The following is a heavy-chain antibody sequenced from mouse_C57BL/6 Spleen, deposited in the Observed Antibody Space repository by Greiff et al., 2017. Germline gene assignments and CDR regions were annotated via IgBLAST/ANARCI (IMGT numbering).Heavy chain of an antibody. V-gene: IGHV1-42*01. CDR2: INPSTGGT. Sequence: EVQLQQSGPELVKPGASVKISCKASGYSFTGYYMNWVKQSPEKSLEWIGEINPSTGGTTYNQKFKAKATLTVDKSSSTAYMQLKSLTSEDSAVYYCARTMYDTWFAYWGQGTLVTVSA. CDR1: GYSFTGYY. D-gene: IGHD2-3*01. CDR3: ARTMYDTWFAY. J-gene: IGHJ3*01.